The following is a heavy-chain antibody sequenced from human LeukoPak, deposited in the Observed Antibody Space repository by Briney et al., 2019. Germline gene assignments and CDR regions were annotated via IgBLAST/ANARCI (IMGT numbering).Heavy chain of an antibody. D-gene: IGHD3-9*01. J-gene: IGHJ6*03. Sequence: GGSLRLSCAASGFTFSSYAMSWVRQAPGKGLEWVSAISGSGGSTHYADSVKGRFTISRDNSKNTLYLQMNSLRAEDTAVYYCAKEGRHYDILTGYYLYYYYYMDVWDKGTTVTVSS. CDR3: AKEGRHYDILTGYYLYYYYYMDV. CDR1: GFTFSSYA. CDR2: ISGSGGST. V-gene: IGHV3-23*01.